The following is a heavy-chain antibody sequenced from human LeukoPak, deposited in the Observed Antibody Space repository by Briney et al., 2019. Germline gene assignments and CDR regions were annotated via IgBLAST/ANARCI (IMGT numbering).Heavy chain of an antibody. CDR3: ASSGSGSYYTPTIDY. D-gene: IGHD3-10*01. Sequence: SETLSLTCTVSGGSINTYYWSWLRQPAGKGLEWIGRIYTSGSTNYNPSLKSRVTMSVDTSKNQFSLKLSSVTAADTAVYYCASSGSGSYYTPTIDYWGQGTLVTVSS. CDR2: IYTSGST. CDR1: GGSINTYY. V-gene: IGHV4-4*07. J-gene: IGHJ4*02.